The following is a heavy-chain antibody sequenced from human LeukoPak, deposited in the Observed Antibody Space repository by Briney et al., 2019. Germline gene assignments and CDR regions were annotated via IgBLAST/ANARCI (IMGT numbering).Heavy chain of an antibody. CDR3: ARGAYGDYSLDY. J-gene: IGHJ4*02. CDR1: GGSISSYC. V-gene: IGHV4-59*01. D-gene: IGHD4-17*01. CDR2: IYYSGST. Sequence: SETLSLTCTVSGGSISSYCWSWIRQPPGKGLEWIGYIYYSGSTNYNPSLKSRVTISVDTSKNQFSLKLSSVTAADTAVYYCARGAYGDYSLDYWGQGTLVTVSS.